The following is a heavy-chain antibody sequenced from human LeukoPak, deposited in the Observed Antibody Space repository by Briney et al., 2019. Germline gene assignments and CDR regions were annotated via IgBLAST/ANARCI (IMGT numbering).Heavy chain of an antibody. CDR3: ARDRLFASYGFPFGYFDL. CDR1: GYTFTGYY. V-gene: IGHV1-18*04. Sequence: ASVKGSCKASGYTFTGYYMHWVRQAPGQGLEWMGWISAYNGNTNYAQKLQGRVTMTTDTSTSTAYMELRSLRSDDTAVYYCARDRLFASYGFPFGYFDLWGRGTLVTVSS. D-gene: IGHD5-18*01. J-gene: IGHJ2*01. CDR2: ISAYNGNT.